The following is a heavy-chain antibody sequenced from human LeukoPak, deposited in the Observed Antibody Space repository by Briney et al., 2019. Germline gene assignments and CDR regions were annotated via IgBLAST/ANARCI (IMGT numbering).Heavy chain of an antibody. V-gene: IGHV4-30-4*08. CDR1: GGSISSGDYY. D-gene: IGHD4-17*01. CDR2: IYYSGST. Sequence: SQTLSLTCTVSGGSISSGDYYWSWIRQPPGTGLEWIGYIYYSGSTYYNPSLKSRVTISVDTSKNQFSLKLSSVTAADTAVYYCAREDGDYWFDPWGQGTLVTVSS. CDR3: AREDGDYWFDP. J-gene: IGHJ5*02.